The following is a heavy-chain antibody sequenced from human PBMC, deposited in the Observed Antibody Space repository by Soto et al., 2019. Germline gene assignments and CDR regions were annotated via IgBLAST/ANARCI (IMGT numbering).Heavy chain of an antibody. V-gene: IGHV4-59*01. CDR3: ARGRQQLVNQDAVDI. J-gene: IGHJ3*02. Sequence: QVQLQESGPGLVKPSETLSLTCTVSGGSISRYDWSWIRQPPGKGLEWIGYIYYSGRTNYNPSLKSRVTISVDTSKNQFSLKLSSVTAADTAVYYCARGRQQLVNQDAVDIWGQGTMVTVSS. CDR1: GGSISRYD. D-gene: IGHD6-13*01. CDR2: IYYSGRT.